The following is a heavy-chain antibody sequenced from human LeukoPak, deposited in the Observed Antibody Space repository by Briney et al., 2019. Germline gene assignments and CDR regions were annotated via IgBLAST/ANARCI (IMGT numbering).Heavy chain of an antibody. CDR1: GGSFSGYY. CDR3: ARGDDAFDI. Sequence: SETLSLTCAVYGGSFSGYYWSWIRQPPGKGLGWIGEINHSGSTNYNPSLKSRVTISVDTSKNQFSLKLSSVTAADTAVYYCARGDDAFDIWGQGTMVTVSS. J-gene: IGHJ3*02. CDR2: INHSGST. V-gene: IGHV4-34*01.